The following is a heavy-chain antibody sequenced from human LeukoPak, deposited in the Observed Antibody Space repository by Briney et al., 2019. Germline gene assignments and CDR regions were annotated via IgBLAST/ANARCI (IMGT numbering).Heavy chain of an antibody. CDR1: GFTFSNYA. Sequence: PGGSLRLSCAASGFTFSNYAMSWVRQAPGQGLDWVSVISGSGGVTSYADSARGRFTISRDIYKNTVYLQMNSLRADDTAVYYCAKGPAVHDAFDLWGQGTMVTVSS. J-gene: IGHJ3*01. V-gene: IGHV3-23*01. CDR2: ISGSGGVT. CDR3: AKGPAVHDAFDL.